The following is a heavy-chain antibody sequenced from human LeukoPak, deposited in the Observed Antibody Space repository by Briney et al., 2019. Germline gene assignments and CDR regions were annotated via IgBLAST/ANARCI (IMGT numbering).Heavy chain of an antibody. J-gene: IGHJ6*03. CDR3: ARDGGSGSYYKPNYYYMDV. D-gene: IGHD3-10*01. CDR2: INPSGGST. CDR1: GYTFTSYY. Sequence: ASVKVSCKASGYTFTSYYMHWVRQAPGQGLEWMGIINPSGGSTSYAQKFQGRVTMTRDMSTSTVYMELSSLRSEDTAVYYRARDGGSGSYYKPNYYYMDVWGKGTTVTVSS. V-gene: IGHV1-46*01.